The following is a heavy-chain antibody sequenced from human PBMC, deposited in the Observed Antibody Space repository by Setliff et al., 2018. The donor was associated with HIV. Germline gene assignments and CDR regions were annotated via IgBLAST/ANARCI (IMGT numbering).Heavy chain of an antibody. CDR3: AREAYDVLTPHAHIDY. Sequence: PGGSLRLSCAASGFTFDDFGMTWVRQRPGKGLEWVSGINWNGAITDYADSVEGRFTISRDNAKNSLHLQMNSLRAEDAAFYYCAREAYDVLTPHAHIDYWGQGVLVTVSS. CDR1: GFTFDDFG. CDR2: INWNGAIT. D-gene: IGHD3-9*01. V-gene: IGHV3-20*04. J-gene: IGHJ4*02.